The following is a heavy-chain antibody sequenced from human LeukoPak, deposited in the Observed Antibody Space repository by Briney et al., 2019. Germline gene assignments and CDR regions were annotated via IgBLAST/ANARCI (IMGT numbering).Heavy chain of an antibody. V-gene: IGHV3-33*01. CDR3: ARDRGSSTGFDY. CDR1: GFPFSNYG. D-gene: IGHD6-6*01. J-gene: IGHJ4*02. Sequence: PGGSLRLSCATSGFPFSNYGIHWVRQAPGKGLEWVAVIWYDGIRNYYVDSVKGRFTISRDNSKNTVYLQMNSLRAEDTAVYYCARDRGSSTGFDYWGQGTLVTVSS. CDR2: IWYDGIRN.